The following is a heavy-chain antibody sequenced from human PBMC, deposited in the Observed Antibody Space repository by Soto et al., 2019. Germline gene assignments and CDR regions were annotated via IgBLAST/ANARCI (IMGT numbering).Heavy chain of an antibody. CDR2: ISSSSSYI. V-gene: IGHV3-21*01. CDR1: GFTFSSYS. CDR3: ARYPPRTLWGNYYGMDV. J-gene: IGHJ6*02. D-gene: IGHD3-16*01. Sequence: EVQLVESGGGLVKPGGSLRLSCAASGFTFSSYSMNWVRQAPGKGLEWVSSISSSSSYIYYADSVKGRFTISRDNAENSLYLQMNSLRAEDTAVYYCARYPPRTLWGNYYGMDVWGQGTTVTVSS.